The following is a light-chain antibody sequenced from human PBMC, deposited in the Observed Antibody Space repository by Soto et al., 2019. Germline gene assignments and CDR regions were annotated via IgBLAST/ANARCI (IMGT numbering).Light chain of an antibody. CDR1: TSNIGANT. Sequence: QSVLTQPPSASGTPGQRVAFSCSGSTSNIGANTVNWYQQLPGAAPKLLIYSLSQRPSGVPDRFSGSKSGTSASLAISGLQSDDEADYYCAAWDDSLNGYVFGTGTKVTV. J-gene: IGLJ1*01. V-gene: IGLV1-44*01. CDR2: SLS. CDR3: AAWDDSLNGYV.